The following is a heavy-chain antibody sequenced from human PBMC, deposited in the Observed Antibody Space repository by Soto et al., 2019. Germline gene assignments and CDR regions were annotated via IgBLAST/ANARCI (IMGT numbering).Heavy chain of an antibody. CDR3: ARNFLSSRWYAGREQYYYYYYMDV. Sequence: GESLKISCKGSGYYFPGYWIAWVRQMPGTGLEWMGIIYPDNSDTRYNPSFQGQVTISADKSISTAYLQWSSLKASDTAMYYCARNFLSSRWYAGREQYYYYYYMDVWGKGTTVTVSS. V-gene: IGHV5-51*01. CDR2: IYPDNSDT. CDR1: GYYFPGYW. D-gene: IGHD6-13*01. J-gene: IGHJ6*03.